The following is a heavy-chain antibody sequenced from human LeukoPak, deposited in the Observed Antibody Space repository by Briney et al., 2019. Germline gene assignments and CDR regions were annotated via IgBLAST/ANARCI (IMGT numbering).Heavy chain of an antibody. V-gene: IGHV4-34*01. CDR3: AKDSSRYSSSRFDY. CDR1: GGSFSGYC. Sequence: PSETLSLTCAVYGGSFSGYCWSWIRQPPGKGLEWIGEINHSGSTNYNPSLKSRVTISVDTSKNQFSLKLSSVTAADTAVYYCAKDSSRYSSSRFDYWGQGTLVTVSS. J-gene: IGHJ4*02. CDR2: INHSGST. D-gene: IGHD6-13*01.